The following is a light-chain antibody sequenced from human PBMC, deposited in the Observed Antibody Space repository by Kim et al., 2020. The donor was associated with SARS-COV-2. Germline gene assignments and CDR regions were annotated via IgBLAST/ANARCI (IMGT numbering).Light chain of an antibody. J-gene: IGKJ2*01. V-gene: IGKV1-39*01. CDR3: QQSYSDFSEYT. Sequence: RKKSPSSLSASVGDRVTITCRASQSISNYLNWYQQRPGKAPKVLIYAASILQSGVPSRFSGSGSGTDFTLTISSLQPEDFATYSCQQSYSDFSEYTFGQGTKLEI. CDR1: QSISNY. CDR2: AAS.